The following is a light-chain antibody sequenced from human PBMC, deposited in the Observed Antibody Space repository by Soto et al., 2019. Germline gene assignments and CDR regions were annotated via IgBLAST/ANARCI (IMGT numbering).Light chain of an antibody. J-gene: IGLJ2*01. CDR2: DVS. V-gene: IGLV2-14*01. Sequence: QSALTQPASVSGSPGQSITISCTGTSSDVGGYNYVYWYQQHPGKAPKLMIYDVSNRPSGVSSRFSVSKSGTTASLTISGLRAQDEAESYYSLQTSVSTLHVVFGGGTKVTVL. CDR3: SLQTSVSTLHVV. CDR1: SSDVGGYNY.